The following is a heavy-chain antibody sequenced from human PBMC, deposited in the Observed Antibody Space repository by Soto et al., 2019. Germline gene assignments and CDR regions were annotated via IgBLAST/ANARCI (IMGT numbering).Heavy chain of an antibody. V-gene: IGHV3-13*01. D-gene: IGHD1-1*01. CDR3: ARALAGTWYFYGMDV. CDR2: IGTAGDT. CDR1: GFIFSSYD. Sequence: GGSLRLSCAASGFIFSSYDMHWVRQVTGKGLEWVSTIGTAGDTYYPGSVKGRFSISRENAENSLYLQMDNLRAGDTAVYYCARALAGTWYFYGMDVWGQGTTVTVSS. J-gene: IGHJ6*02.